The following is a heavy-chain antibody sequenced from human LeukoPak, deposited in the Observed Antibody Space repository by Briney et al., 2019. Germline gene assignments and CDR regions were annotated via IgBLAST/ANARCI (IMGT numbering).Heavy chain of an antibody. D-gene: IGHD5-18*01. Sequence: SETLSLTCTVSDGSISSYYWSLIRQPPGKGLEWIGYIYYSGSTNYNPSLKSRVTISVDTSKNQFSLKLSSVTAADTAVYYCASGYGAYAFDIWGQGTMVTVSS. CDR3: ASGYGAYAFDI. CDR1: DGSISSYY. J-gene: IGHJ3*02. CDR2: IYYSGST. V-gene: IGHV4-59*08.